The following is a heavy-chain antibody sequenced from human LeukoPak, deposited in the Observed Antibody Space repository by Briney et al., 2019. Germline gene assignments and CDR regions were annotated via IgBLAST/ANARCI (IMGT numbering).Heavy chain of an antibody. J-gene: IGHJ4*02. CDR2: IYYSGTT. CDR3: ASFGLAAGTGDY. CDR1: GGSFSGYY. Sequence: SETLSLTCAVYGGSFSGYYWSWIRQPPGKGLEWIGYIYYSGTTNYNPSLKSRVTISVDTSKNQFSLKLSSVTAADTAVYYCASFGLAAGTGDYWGQGTLVTVSS. D-gene: IGHD6-13*01. V-gene: IGHV4-59*12.